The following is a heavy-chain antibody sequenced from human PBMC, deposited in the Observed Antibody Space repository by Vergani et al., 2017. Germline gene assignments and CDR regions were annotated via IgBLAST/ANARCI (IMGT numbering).Heavy chain of an antibody. J-gene: IGHJ6*02. CDR3: ARGEGDALSYYYYGMAV. CDR1: GGTFSSYA. D-gene: IGHD2-21*02. V-gene: IGHV1-69*06. CDR2: IIPIFGTA. Sequence: QVQLVQSGAEVKKPGSSVKVSCKASGGTFSSYAISWVRQAPGQGLEWMGGIIPIFGTANYAQKFQGRVTITADKSTSTAYMELSSLRSEDTAVYYCARGEGDALSYYYYGMAVWGQGPTVTVSS.